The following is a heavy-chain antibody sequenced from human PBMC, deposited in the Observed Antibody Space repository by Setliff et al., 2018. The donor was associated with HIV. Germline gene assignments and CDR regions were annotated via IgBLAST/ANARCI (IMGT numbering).Heavy chain of an antibody. CDR3: AKDRTGTGTTLHV. CDR2: INPKSCGT. J-gene: IGHJ6*04. D-gene: IGHD1-7*01. Sequence: KVSCKASGYTFTDYYIHWVRQAPGQGLEWMGRINPKSCGTNYVQKFPGRVTMTRDTSINTAYLALSRLRSDDTAVYYCAKDRTGTGTTLHVWGKGTTVTVSS. CDR1: GYTFTDYY. V-gene: IGHV1-2*06.